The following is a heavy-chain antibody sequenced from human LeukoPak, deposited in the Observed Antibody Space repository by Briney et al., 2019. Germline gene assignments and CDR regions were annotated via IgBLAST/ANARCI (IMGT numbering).Heavy chain of an antibody. J-gene: IGHJ2*01. CDR1: GGSISSYY. CDR2: IYYSGST. V-gene: IGHV4-59*12. Sequence: PSETLSLTCTVSGGSISSYYWSWIRQPPGKGLEWIGYIYYSGSTNYNPSLKSRVTISVDTSKNQFSLKLSSVTAADTAVYYCARGGCSGGSCYSGFLWYFDLWGRGTLVTVSS. CDR3: ARGGCSGGSCYSGFLWYFDL. D-gene: IGHD2-15*01.